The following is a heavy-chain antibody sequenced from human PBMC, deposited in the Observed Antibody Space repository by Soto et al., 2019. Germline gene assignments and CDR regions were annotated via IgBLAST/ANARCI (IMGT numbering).Heavy chain of an antibody. J-gene: IGHJ4*02. D-gene: IGHD6-6*01. CDR1: GGSISSSNW. CDR3: ARWGIAARRGFDY. CDR2: IYHSGST. Sequence: SETLSLTCAVSGGSISSSNWWSGVRQPPGKGLEWIGEIYHSGSTNYNPSLKSRVTISVDKPKNQFSLKLSSVTAADTAVYYCARWGIAARRGFDYWGQGTLVTVSS. V-gene: IGHV4-4*02.